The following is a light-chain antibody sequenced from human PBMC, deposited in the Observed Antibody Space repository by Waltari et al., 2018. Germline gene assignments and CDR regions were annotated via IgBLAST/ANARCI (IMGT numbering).Light chain of an antibody. CDR2: DVS. CDR3: CSYAGSYNVV. V-gene: IGLV2-11*01. J-gene: IGLJ2*01. CDR1: TSDVGGSNY. Sequence: QSALTQPRSVSGSPGQSVTISRTGTTSDVGGSNYVSWYQQHPGKAPNLMIVDVSKRPSGVPDRFSGSKSGNTASLTISGLQAEDEADYYCCSYAGSYNVVFGGGTKLTVL.